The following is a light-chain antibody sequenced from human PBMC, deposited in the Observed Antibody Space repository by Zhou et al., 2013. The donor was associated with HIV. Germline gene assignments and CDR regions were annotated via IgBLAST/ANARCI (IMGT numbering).Light chain of an antibody. Sequence: LAPRLLIYETSNRATGIPARFSGSGSGTDFTGTDFTLTITRLEPEDFAVYYCQQYGSSPKTFGQGTKVEIK. J-gene: IGKJ1*01. CDR3: QQYGSSPKT. V-gene: IGKV3D-20*01. CDR2: ETS.